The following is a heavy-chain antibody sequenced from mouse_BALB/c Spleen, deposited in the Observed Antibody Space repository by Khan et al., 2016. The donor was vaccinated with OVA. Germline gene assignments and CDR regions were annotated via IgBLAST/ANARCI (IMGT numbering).Heavy chain of an antibody. Sequence: QVQLQQSGPELVKPGASVRISCKTSGSTFTNYYIHWVKQRPGQGLEWIGWIFPGNVNTKYNENFKGKATLTADTSSSTAYILLSSLTSEDSAVYFWARGDYYGTYAMDYWGQGTSVIVAS. J-gene: IGHJ4*01. D-gene: IGHD1-1*01. CDR2: IFPGNVNT. CDR3: ARGDYYGTYAMDY. CDR1: GSTFTNYY. V-gene: IGHV1S56*01.